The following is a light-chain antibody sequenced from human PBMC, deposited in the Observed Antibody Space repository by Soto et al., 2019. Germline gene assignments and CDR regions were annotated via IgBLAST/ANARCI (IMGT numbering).Light chain of an antibody. CDR3: SSYTSSRIRV. V-gene: IGLV2-14*01. CDR2: DVT. CDR1: SSDIGAYNY. Sequence: QSALTQPASVSGSPGQSITISCTGSSSDIGAYNYVSWYKQHPGKAPKLMIYDVTNRPSGLSNRFSGSKSGSTASLTISGLQAEDEADYYCSSYTSSRIRVFGGGTKLTVL. J-gene: IGLJ3*02.